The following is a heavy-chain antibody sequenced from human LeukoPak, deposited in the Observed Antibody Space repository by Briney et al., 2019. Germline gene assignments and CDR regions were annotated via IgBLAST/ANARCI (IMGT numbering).Heavy chain of an antibody. Sequence: GGSLRLSCAASGFTFSSYAMSWVRQAPGKGLEWVSVISGSGGSTYYADSVKGRFTISRDNSKNTLYLQMNSLRADDTAVYYCARDGAQITSEGATTTTFDYWGQGTLVTVSS. CDR2: ISGSGGST. J-gene: IGHJ4*02. V-gene: IGHV3-23*01. D-gene: IGHD1-1*01. CDR3: ARDGAQITSEGATTTTFDY. CDR1: GFTFSSYA.